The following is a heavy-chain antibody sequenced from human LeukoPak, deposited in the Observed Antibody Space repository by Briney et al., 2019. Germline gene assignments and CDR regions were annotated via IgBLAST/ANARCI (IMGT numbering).Heavy chain of an antibody. CDR1: GYTFTGYY. V-gene: IGHV1-2*02. CDR2: INPNSGGT. J-gene: IGHJ6*03. Sequence: ASVKLSCKASGYTFTGYYMHWVRQAPGQGLGWVGWINPNSGGTNYAQQFQGRVTMTRDTSISTAYMELSRLRSDDTAVYYCARDPFCSSTSCYAGYYYYHYMDVWGKGTTVTVS. D-gene: IGHD2-2*01. CDR3: ARDPFCSSTSCYAGYYYYHYMDV.